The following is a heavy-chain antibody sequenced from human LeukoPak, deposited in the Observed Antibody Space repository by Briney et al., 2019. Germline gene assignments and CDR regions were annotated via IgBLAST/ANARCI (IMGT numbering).Heavy chain of an antibody. J-gene: IGHJ4*02. CDR3: ARGKRGYSYGYPFDY. D-gene: IGHD5-18*01. V-gene: IGHV3-11*01. CDR1: GFTFSDCY. Sequence: PGGSLRLSCAASGFTFSDCYMSWIRQAPGKGLEWVSYISSSGSTIYYADSVKGRFTISRDNAKNSLYLQMNSLRAEDTDVYYCARGKRGYSYGYPFDYWGQGTLVTVSS. CDR2: ISSSGSTI.